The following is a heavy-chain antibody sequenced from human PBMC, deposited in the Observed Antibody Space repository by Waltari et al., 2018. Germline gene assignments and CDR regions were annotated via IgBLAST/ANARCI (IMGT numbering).Heavy chain of an antibody. Sequence: QVQLQESGPGLVKPSETLSLTCTVSGGSISSHYWSWIRQPPGQGLEWIGYIYYSGSTNYNPSLKSRVTISVDTSKNQFSLKLSSVTAADTAVYYCARDRYDILTGYLPDAFDIWGQGTMVTVSS. CDR2: IYYSGST. CDR1: GGSISSHY. V-gene: IGHV4-59*11. J-gene: IGHJ3*02. D-gene: IGHD3-9*01. CDR3: ARDRYDILTGYLPDAFDI.